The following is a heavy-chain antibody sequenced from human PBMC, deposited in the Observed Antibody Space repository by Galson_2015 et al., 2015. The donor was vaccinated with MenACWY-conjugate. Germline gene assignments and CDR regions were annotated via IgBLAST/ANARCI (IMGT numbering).Heavy chain of an antibody. J-gene: IGHJ4*02. CDR3: ARLGGNYRTTSHFDY. V-gene: IGHV3-74*01. CDR2: INSDGRST. Sequence: SLRLSCAASGFTFSTYWMHWVRQAPGKGLVWVSRINSDGRSTSYADSVKGRFTNSRDNAKNTLYLQMNSLRAEDTAVYYCARLGGNYRTTSHFDYWGQGTLVTVSS. D-gene: IGHD1-26*01. CDR1: GFTFSTYW.